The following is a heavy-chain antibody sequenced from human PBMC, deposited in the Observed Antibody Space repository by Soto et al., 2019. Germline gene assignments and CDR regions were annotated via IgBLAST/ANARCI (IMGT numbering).Heavy chain of an antibody. CDR3: AAGLKVLKYSYFDY. CDR2: IVVGSGNT. CDR1: EFTFSRSA. D-gene: IGHD6-6*01. Sequence: GASVKVSCKASEFTFSRSAVQWVRQARGQRLEWIGWIVVGSGNTNYAQKLQERVTITRDTSTSTAYMELSSLRSDDTAMYYCAAGLKVLKYSYFDYWGQGTLVTVSS. J-gene: IGHJ4*02. V-gene: IGHV1-58*01.